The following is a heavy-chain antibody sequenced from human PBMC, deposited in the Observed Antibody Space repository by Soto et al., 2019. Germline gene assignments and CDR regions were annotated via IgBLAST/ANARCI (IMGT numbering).Heavy chain of an antibody. D-gene: IGHD2-15*01. J-gene: IGHJ4*02. Sequence: PSQTLSLTCAISGDSVSSNSAAWNWIRQSPSGGLEWLGRTYYRSQWYSDYAGSVRGRITINPDTSKNQFYLQLNSVTTADTAVYYCAATPRYWGQGTLVTVSS. CDR3: AATPRY. V-gene: IGHV6-1*01. CDR1: GDSVSSNSAA. CDR2: TYYRSQWYS.